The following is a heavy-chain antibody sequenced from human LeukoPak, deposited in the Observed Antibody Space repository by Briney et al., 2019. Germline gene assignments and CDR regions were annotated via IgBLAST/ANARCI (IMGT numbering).Heavy chain of an antibody. CDR2: IYSAGST. V-gene: IGHV3-53*01. CDR3: ARDLAPLLWFGEPREV. CDR1: GFTFNKSY. Sequence: GGSLRLSCAASGFTFNKSYLSWVRQAPGRGLEWVSVIYSAGSTYYSDSVKGRCTISREESKNTVYLQMNSLRAEDTAVYYCARDLAPLLWFGEPREVWGKGTMVTVSS. J-gene: IGHJ6*04. D-gene: IGHD3-10*01.